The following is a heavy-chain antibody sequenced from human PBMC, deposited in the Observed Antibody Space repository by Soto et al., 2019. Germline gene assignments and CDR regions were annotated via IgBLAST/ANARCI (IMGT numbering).Heavy chain of an antibody. Sequence: GASVKVSCKCSGYIFTRYGFSWVRQPPGQGLEWVGWISAYNGNTNYAQKIQGRVTMTSDTSTSTAYMELRSLRSDDSAVYYCARGQRKYESSCYCFFFPRTDAFDIWGQGTMVTVSS. D-gene: IGHD3-22*01. CDR1: GYIFTRYG. J-gene: IGHJ3*02. V-gene: IGHV1-18*01. CDR3: ARGQRKYESSCYCFFFPRTDAFDI. CDR2: ISAYNGNT.